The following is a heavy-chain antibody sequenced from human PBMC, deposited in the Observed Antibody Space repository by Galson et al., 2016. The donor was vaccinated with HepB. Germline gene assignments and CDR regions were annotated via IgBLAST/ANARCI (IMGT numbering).Heavy chain of an antibody. V-gene: IGHV1-2*02. CDR3: ARGATIAANFNWFDP. CDR1: GYTFSIYY. CDR2: INPNSGGT. Sequence: SVKVSCKASGYTFSIYYMHWVRQAPGQGLEWVGWINPNSGGTNYAQKFQGRVTMTRDTSISTAYMELSRLTSDDTAIYYCARGATIAANFNWFDPWGQGTLVTVSS. J-gene: IGHJ5*02. D-gene: IGHD6-13*01.